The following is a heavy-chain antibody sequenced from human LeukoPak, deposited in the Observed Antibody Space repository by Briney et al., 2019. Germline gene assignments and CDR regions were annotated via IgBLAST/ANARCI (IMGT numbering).Heavy chain of an antibody. CDR3: ARWIDGFDV. V-gene: IGHV3-11*01. CDR1: GFTFSDYS. D-gene: IGHD2-2*03. J-gene: IGHJ3*01. CDR2: ITSGGGTI. Sequence: PGGSLILSCTASGFTFSDYSLSWIRQSPGKGLEWISYITSGGGTIFYADFVEGRFTISRDNAENSLYLQLNSLRDEDTAVYYCARWIDGFDVWGQGTMVTVSS.